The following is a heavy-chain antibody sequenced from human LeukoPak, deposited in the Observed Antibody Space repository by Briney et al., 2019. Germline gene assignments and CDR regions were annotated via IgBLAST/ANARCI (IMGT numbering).Heavy chain of an antibody. Sequence: SGGSLRLSCAASGFTFSRYAMSWVRQAPGKGLEWVSGISDSDSGTNTYYPDSVKGRFTISRDNSKNTLYPQMDSLEDDDTALYFCARGVGSTGYDHWGQGILVTVST. J-gene: IGHJ4*02. CDR3: ARGVGSTGYDH. V-gene: IGHV3-23*01. CDR1: GFTFSRYA. D-gene: IGHD1-26*01. CDR2: ISDSDSGTNT.